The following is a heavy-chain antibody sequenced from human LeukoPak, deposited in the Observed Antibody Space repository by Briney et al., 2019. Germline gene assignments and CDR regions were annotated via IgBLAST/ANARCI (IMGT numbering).Heavy chain of an antibody. D-gene: IGHD5-18*01. CDR2: IYHSGST. CDR1: GYSISSGYY. CDR3: ARVSSPDTAMAEIDY. V-gene: IGHV4-38-2*02. J-gene: IGHJ4*02. Sequence: PSETLSLTCTVSGYSISSGYYWGWIRQPPGKGLEWIGSIYHSGSTYYNPSLKSRVTISVDTSKNQFSLKLSSVTAADTVVYYCARVSSPDTAMAEIDYWGQGTLVTVSS.